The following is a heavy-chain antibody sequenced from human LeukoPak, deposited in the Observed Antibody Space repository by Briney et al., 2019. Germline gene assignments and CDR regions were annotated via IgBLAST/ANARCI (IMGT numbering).Heavy chain of an antibody. D-gene: IGHD3-16*01. V-gene: IGHV3-7*03. Sequence: PGGSLGLSCAASGFTFSSYGMNWARKPPGKGLEWVASINHNGNVNYYVDSVKGRFTISRDNAKNSLYLQMSNLRAEDTAVYFCARGGGLDVWGQGATVTVSS. CDR2: INHNGNVN. CDR1: GFTFSSYG. CDR3: ARGGGLDV. J-gene: IGHJ6*02.